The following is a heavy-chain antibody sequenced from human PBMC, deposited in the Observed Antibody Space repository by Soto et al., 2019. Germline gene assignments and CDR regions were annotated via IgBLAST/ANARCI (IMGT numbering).Heavy chain of an antibody. V-gene: IGHV3-23*01. CDR2: LSGSGGST. D-gene: IGHD5-12*01. CDR1: GFTFSSYA. CDR3: AKVTSGYADAFDI. Sequence: EVQLLESGGGLVQPGGSLRLSCAASGFTFSSYAMSWVRQAPGKGLEWVSGLSGSGGSTYYADSVEGRFTISRDNSKNTLYLQMNSLRAEDTAVYYCAKVTSGYADAFDIWGQGTMVTVSS. J-gene: IGHJ3*02.